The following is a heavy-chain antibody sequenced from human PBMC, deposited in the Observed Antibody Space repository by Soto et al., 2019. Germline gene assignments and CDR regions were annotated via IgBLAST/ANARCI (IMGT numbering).Heavy chain of an antibody. CDR3: ARGSGSSAYTHFDY. CDR2: IRDSGGGT. Sequence: EVQLLESGGGLVQPGGSLTLSCAASGFTFSSYAMSWVRQAPGKGLEWVSAIRDSGGGTYSADSVKGRFTISRDNSKNTLYLHMNSLRAEDTAVYYCARGSGSSAYTHFDYWGQGTLVTVSS. J-gene: IGHJ4*02. V-gene: IGHV3-23*01. CDR1: GFTFSSYA. D-gene: IGHD3-22*01.